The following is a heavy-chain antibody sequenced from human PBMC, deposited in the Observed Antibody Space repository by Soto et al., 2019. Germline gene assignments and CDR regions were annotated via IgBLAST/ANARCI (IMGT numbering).Heavy chain of an antibody. V-gene: IGHV1-18*04. J-gene: IGHJ6*02. CDR3: ARYYYDSSGNYGMDA. Sequence: SEKVSFKASCSTFPSYGISGVRHAPGQGLEWMGWISAYNGNTTYAKKLQGRVTMTTDTSTRTAYMELRSLRSDDTAVYYCARYYYDSSGNYGMDAWGRGTTVPAS. D-gene: IGHD3-22*01. CDR1: CSTFPSYG. CDR2: ISAYNGNT.